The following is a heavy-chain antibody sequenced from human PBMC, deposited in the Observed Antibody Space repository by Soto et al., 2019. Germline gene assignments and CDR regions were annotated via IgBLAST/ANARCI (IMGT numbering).Heavy chain of an antibody. CDR1: GFAFSSYG. Sequence: QVQLVESGGGVVQPGRSLRLSCAASGFAFSSYGMHWVRQAPGKGLEWVAVISYDGSNKYYADSVKGRFTISRDNSKNTLYLQMNSLRAEDTAVYYCAKKKSRGNHPIDYWGQGTLVTVSS. J-gene: IGHJ4*02. CDR3: AKKKSRGNHPIDY. D-gene: IGHD2-15*01. CDR2: ISYDGSNK. V-gene: IGHV3-30*18.